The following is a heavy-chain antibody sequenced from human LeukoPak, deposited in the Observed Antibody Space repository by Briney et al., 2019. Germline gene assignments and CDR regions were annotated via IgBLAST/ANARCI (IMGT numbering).Heavy chain of an antibody. CDR3: ARDLSSSGFDY. CDR1: GFTFSNYG. Sequence: GGSLRLSCAASGFTFSNYGMNWVRQAPGKGLEWVSGITSSGITYYADSVKGRFTVSRDNSKNTLYLQMNSLRAEDRAVYYCARDLSSSGFDYWGQGTLVTVSS. D-gene: IGHD6-6*01. J-gene: IGHJ4*02. V-gene: IGHV3-23*01. CDR2: ITSSGIT.